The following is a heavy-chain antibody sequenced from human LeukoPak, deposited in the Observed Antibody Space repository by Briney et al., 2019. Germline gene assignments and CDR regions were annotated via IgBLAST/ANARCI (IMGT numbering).Heavy chain of an antibody. CDR1: GGSISSGSYY. J-gene: IGHJ4*02. V-gene: IGHV4-61*02. Sequence: PSETLSLTCTVSGGSISSGSYYWSWIRQPAGKGLEGIGRIYTSGSTNYNPSLKSRVTISVDTSKNQFSLKLSSVTAADTAVYYCATSGRYYYDSSGYYYWGQGTLVTVSS. CDR3: ATSGRYYYDSSGYYY. D-gene: IGHD3-22*01. CDR2: IYTSGST.